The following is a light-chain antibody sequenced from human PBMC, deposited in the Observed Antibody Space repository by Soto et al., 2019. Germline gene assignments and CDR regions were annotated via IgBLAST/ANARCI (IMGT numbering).Light chain of an antibody. CDR1: SSDIGADSE. V-gene: IGLV1-40*01. CDR3: QYYDNSLSAYV. J-gene: IGLJ1*01. CDR2: GST. Sequence: QSVLTQPPSLSGAPGQRVTISCTGSSSDIGADSEVHWYQQLPGTAPKLLIFGSTNRPSGVPDRFSGSKSATSASLAITGLQAEDEADYYCQYYDNSLSAYVFGTGTKLTVL.